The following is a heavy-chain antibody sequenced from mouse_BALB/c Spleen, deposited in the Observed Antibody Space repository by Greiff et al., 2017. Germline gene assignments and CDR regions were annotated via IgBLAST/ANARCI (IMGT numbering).Heavy chain of an antibody. CDR1: GFNIKDYY. D-gene: IGHD1-1*01. CDR3: ARSYYGSSPFAY. CDR2: IDPENGNT. J-gene: IGHJ3*01. Sequence: EVQVVESGAELVRPGALVKLSCKASGFNIKDYYMHWVKQRPEQGLEWIGWIDPENGNTIYDPKFQGKASITADTSSNTAYLQLSSLTSEDTAVYYCARSYYGSSPFAYWGQGTLVTVSA. V-gene: IGHV14-1*02.